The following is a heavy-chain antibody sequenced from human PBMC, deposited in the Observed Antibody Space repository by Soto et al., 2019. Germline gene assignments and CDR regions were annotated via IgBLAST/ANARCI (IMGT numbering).Heavy chain of an antibody. CDR2: IWYDGSNK. CDR1: GFTFSSYG. J-gene: IGHJ6*02. CDR3: ARTPDSIAAVFNPYYYYGMDV. V-gene: IGHV3-33*01. D-gene: IGHD6-13*01. Sequence: GGSLRLSCAASGFTFSSYGMHWVRQAPCKGLEWVAVIWYDGSNKYYADSVKGRFTISRDNSKNTLYLQMNSLRAEDTAVYYCARTPDSIAAVFNPYYYYGMDVWGQGTTVTVSS.